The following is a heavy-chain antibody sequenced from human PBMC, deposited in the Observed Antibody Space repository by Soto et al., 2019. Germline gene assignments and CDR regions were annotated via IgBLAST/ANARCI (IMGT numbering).Heavy chain of an antibody. V-gene: IGHV4-31*03. J-gene: IGHJ6*02. Sequence: QVQLQESGPGLVEASETLSLTCTVSGATISSGGFYWSWIRQRPGKGLEWIGHIYYTGTTSYNPSLNSRVTISLDMSSNQFSLKLRSVTAADTAKYFCARDDSFYGETGYGMNVWGQGTTVTVSS. CDR1: GATISSGGFY. D-gene: IGHD4-17*01. CDR3: ARDDSFYGETGYGMNV. CDR2: IYYTGTT.